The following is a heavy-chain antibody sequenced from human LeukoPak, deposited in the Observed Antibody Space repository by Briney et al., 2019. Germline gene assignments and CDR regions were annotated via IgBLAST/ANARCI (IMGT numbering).Heavy chain of an antibody. D-gene: IGHD3-10*01. J-gene: IGHJ4*02. V-gene: IGHV3-21*01. Sequence: GGSLRLSCAASGFTFSKYNMNWVRQAPGKGLEWVSSISSSGGFINYADSVKGRFTISRDNAKNSLYLQMNSLRAEDTAVYYCAKEGLSSGSYYNAGDLDYWGQGTLVTVSS. CDR2: ISSSGGFI. CDR3: AKEGLSSGSYYNAGDLDY. CDR1: GFTFSKYN.